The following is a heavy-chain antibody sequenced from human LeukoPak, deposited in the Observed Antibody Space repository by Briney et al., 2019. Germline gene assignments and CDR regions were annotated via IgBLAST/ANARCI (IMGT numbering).Heavy chain of an antibody. CDR1: GYSFTNYG. CDR2: ISAYNGNT. Sequence: ASVKVSCKASGYSFTNYGISWVRQAPGQGLEWMGWISAYNGNTHYAQKLQGRVTMNTDTSTSTAYMELRSLRSDDTAVYYCARDARYCSAGSCYSWDRAFFDREDYWGQGTLVTVSS. V-gene: IGHV1-18*01. CDR3: ARDARYCSAGSCYSWDRAFFDREDY. J-gene: IGHJ4*02. D-gene: IGHD2-15*01.